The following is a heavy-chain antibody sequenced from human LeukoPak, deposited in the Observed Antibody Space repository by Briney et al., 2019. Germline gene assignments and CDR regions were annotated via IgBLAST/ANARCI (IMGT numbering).Heavy chain of an antibody. D-gene: IGHD3-22*01. CDR2: ISAYNGKT. CDR3: ARARYYYDSSGSP. Sequence: ASVKDSCKESVYTFTSYRINGVRQTPAQGREWMGWISAYNGKTNNPQKLEGRLTMTKDTSTSTAYIELRSLRADDRPVCYFARARYYYDSSGSPWGQGTLVTVSS. V-gene: IGHV1-18*01. J-gene: IGHJ5*02. CDR1: VYTFTSYR.